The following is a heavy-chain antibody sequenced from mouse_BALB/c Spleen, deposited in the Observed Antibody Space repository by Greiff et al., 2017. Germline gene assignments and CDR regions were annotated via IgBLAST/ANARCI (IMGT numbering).Heavy chain of an antibody. CDR1: GFTFSSYA. CDR2: ISSGGSYT. D-gene: IGHD1-1*01. J-gene: IGHJ1*01. CDR3: ARGEDYGSSYGYFDV. Sequence: EVQRVESGGGLVKPGGSLKLSCAASGFTFSSYAMSWVRQTPEKRLEWVATISSGGSYTYYPDSVKGRFTISRDNAKNTLYLQMSSLRSEDTAMYYCARGEDYGSSYGYFDVWGAGTTVTVSS. V-gene: IGHV5-9-3*01.